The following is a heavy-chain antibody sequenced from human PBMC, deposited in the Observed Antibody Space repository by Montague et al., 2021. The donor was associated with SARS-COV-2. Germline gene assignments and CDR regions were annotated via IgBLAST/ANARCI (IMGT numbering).Heavy chain of an antibody. CDR1: GGSFSGYD. CDR2: INHSGST. J-gene: IGHJ4*02. V-gene: IGHV4-34*01. D-gene: IGHD3-22*01. CDR3: ARGRGEITIIAGVFAGGIYYFDY. Sequence: SETLSLTCAVYGGSFSGYDWSWIRQSPGKGLEWIGEINHSGSTNYNPSLKSRVTVSVDTSKNQFSLKLSSVTAADTAVYYCARGRGEITIIAGVFAGGIYYFDYWGRGTLVTVSS.